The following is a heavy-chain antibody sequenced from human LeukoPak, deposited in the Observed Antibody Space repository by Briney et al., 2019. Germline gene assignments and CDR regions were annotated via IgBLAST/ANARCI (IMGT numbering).Heavy chain of an antibody. CDR3: ARGDCSGGSCYLSLTTIDY. CDR2: ISGSGGST. CDR1: GFTFSSYG. J-gene: IGHJ4*02. Sequence: GGSLRLSCAASGFTFSSYGMSWVRQAPGKGLEWVSAISGSGGSTYYADSVKGRFTISRDNSKNTLYLQMNSLRAEDTAVYYCARGDCSGGSCYLSLTTIDYWGQGTLVTVSS. V-gene: IGHV3-23*01. D-gene: IGHD2-15*01.